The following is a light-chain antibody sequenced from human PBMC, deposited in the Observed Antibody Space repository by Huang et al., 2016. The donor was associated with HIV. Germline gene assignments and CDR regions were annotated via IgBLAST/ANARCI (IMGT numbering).Light chain of an antibody. CDR1: QSISGW. J-gene: IGKJ1*01. Sequence: DIQMTRSPSTLSASVGDRVTITCRASQSISGWLAWYQQKPGKAPKLLIYKASSLESGVPSRFSGSGSGTEFTLTISSLQSDDVATYYCQHYNSYPWTFGQGTKVEIK. CDR2: KAS. CDR3: QHYNSYPWT. V-gene: IGKV1-5*03.